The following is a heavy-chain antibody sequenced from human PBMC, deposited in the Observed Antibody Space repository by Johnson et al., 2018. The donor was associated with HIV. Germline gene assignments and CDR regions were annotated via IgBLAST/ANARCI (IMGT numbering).Heavy chain of an antibody. Sequence: EQLVESGGGLVQPGGSLRLSCAASGFTFSTYAMHWVRQAPGKGLEYVSAISSNGGSTYYANSVKGRFTISRDNSKNTLYLQMGSLRAEDMAVYYCASSFYQQLRAFDIWGQGTMVTVSS. CDR1: GFTFSTYA. D-gene: IGHD6-13*01. CDR2: ISSNGGST. V-gene: IGHV3-64*01. CDR3: ASSFYQQLRAFDI. J-gene: IGHJ3*02.